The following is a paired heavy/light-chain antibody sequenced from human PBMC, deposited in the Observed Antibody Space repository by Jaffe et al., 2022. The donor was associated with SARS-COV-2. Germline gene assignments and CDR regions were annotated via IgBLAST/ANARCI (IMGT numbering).Light chain of an antibody. J-gene: IGLJ2*01. CDR3: QSYDSSLSAVV. Sequence: QSLLTQPPSVSGAPGQRVTFSCTGSNSNIGAGYFVHWYQHLPGTAPKLLIYDNSNRPSGVSDRFSGSKSGSSASLAISGLQAEDEADYYCQSYDSSLSAVVFGGGTKLTVL. CDR2: DNS. V-gene: IGLV1-40*01. CDR1: NSNIGAGYF.
Heavy chain of an antibody. CDR3: AKCPGLISVGGKPLDY. CDR2: VSGSGENT. D-gene: IGHD6-19*01. CDR1: GFTFSNYA. J-gene: IGHJ4*02. Sequence: EVQLLESGGGLVRRGTSLRLSCAASGFTFSNYAMSWVRLTPGKGLEWVSTVSGSGENTKHADSVKGRFIISRDNSKNTLYLQMNSLRIEDTAVYYCAKCPGLISVGGKPLDYWGRGTLLTVSS. V-gene: IGHV3-23*01.